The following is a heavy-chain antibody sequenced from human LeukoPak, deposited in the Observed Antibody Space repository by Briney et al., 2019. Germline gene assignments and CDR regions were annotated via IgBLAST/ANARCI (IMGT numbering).Heavy chain of an antibody. CDR2: ISSSSSYI. CDR3: ARDRGCYGSGSSEYYFDY. CDR1: GFTFSSYS. J-gene: IGHJ4*02. V-gene: IGHV3-21*01. D-gene: IGHD3-10*01. Sequence: GGSLRLSCAASGFTFSSYSMNWIRQAPGKGLEWVSSISSSSSYIYYADSVKGRFTISRDTAKNSLYLQMNSLRADDTAVYYCARDRGCYGSGSSEYYFDYWGQGTLVTVSS.